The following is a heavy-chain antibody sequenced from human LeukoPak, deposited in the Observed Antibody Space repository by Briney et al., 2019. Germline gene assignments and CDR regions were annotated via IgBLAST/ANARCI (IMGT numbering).Heavy chain of an antibody. V-gene: IGHV4-34*01. D-gene: IGHD6-19*01. J-gene: IGHJ4*02. CDR2: INHSGST. Sequence: SETLSLTCAVYGGSFSGYYWSWIRQPPGKGLEWIGEINHSGSTNYNPSLKSRVTISVDTSKNQFSLKLSSVTAADTAVYYCARVRSHSSGMRYWGQGTLVTVSS. CDR3: ARVRSHSSGMRY. CDR1: GGSFSGYY.